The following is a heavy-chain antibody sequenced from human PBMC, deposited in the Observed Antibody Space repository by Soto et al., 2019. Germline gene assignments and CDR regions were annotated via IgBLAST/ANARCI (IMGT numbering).Heavy chain of an antibody. D-gene: IGHD3-22*01. CDR2: ISKDGNSQ. J-gene: IGHJ1*01. Sequence: QVQLVESGGGVVQPGRSLRLSCAASGFTFVNYVMHWARQAPGKGLEWVTGISKDGNSQHYADAVKGRFTISRDNSKNTLSLQVDSLTADDTAVYYCAREDESSGYAGTFQHWGQGTLVTVSS. CDR1: GFTFVNYV. CDR3: AREDESSGYAGTFQH. V-gene: IGHV3-30-3*01.